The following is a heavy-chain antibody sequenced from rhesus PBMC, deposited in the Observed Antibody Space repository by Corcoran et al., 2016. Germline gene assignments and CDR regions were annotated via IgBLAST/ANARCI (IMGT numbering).Heavy chain of an antibody. D-gene: IGHD3-28*01. Sequence: EVQLVESGGGLVQPGGSLRRSCAASGFTFSSYGMSWVRQAPGKGLEWVSYISNGVGSTYDADSMKGLFTISRDNSKNTLSLQMNSLRAEDTAVYYCAKDREWLLHRGGLDSWGQGVVVTVSS. CDR1: GFTFSSYG. CDR2: ISNGVGST. CDR3: AKDREWLLHRGGLDS. J-gene: IGHJ6*01. V-gene: IGHV3S5*01.